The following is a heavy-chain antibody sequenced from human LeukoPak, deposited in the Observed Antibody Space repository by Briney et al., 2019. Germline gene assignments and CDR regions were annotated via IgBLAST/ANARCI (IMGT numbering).Heavy chain of an antibody. J-gene: IGHJ6*02. V-gene: IGHV1-8*01. CDR3: ARVLGGDFYYYGMDV. CDR2: MNPNSGNT. Sequence: ASVKVSCKASGYTFTSYDINWVRQATGQGLEWMGWMNPNSGNTGYAQKFQGRVTMTRNTSISTAYMELSSLRSEDTAVYYCARVLGGDFYYYGMDVWGQGTTVTVSS. CDR1: GYTFTSYD. D-gene: IGHD3-16*01.